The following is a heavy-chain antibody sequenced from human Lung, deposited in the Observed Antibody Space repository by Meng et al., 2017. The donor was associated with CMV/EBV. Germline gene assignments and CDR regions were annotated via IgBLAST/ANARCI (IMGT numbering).Heavy chain of an antibody. V-gene: IGHV4-4*01. J-gene: IGHJ6*02. CDR2: IHHSGRT. Sequence: GSLRLXCAVSGGFISSSSWWSWVRQPPGKGLEWIGEIHHSGRTKYNPSLKSRVIISVDKSKNQFTLNLSSVTAADTAVYFCAREYCSATSCYLVASGGMEVWXPGTXVTVAS. CDR1: GGFISSSSW. CDR3: AREYCSATSCYLVASGGMEV. D-gene: IGHD2-2*01.